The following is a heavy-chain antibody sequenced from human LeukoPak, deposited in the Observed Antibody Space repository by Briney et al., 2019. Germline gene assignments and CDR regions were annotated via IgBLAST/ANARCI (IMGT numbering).Heavy chain of an antibody. V-gene: IGHV3-53*01. D-gene: IGHD6-13*01. J-gene: IGHJ4*02. CDR3: ATSHSSSWNY. Sequence: PGGSLRLSCAASGFTVSNSYMAWVRQAPGKGLEWVSVTHSGGSTYYADSVKGRFTISRDISNNTLYLQMNTLRAEDTAVYYCATSHSSSWNYWGQGTLVTVSS. CDR1: GFTVSNSY. CDR2: THSGGST.